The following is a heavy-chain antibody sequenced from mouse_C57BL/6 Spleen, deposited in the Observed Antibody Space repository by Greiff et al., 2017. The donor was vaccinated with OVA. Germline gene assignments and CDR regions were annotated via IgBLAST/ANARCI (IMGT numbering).Heavy chain of an antibody. D-gene: IGHD2-14*01. Sequence: EVQLQQSGAELVKPGASVKLSCKASGYTFTGYYMNWVKQSPEKSLEWIGEINPSTGGTNYNQKFKGKATLTVDTSSSTAYMQLNSLTSEDSAVYYGERGDKYDRGDIGDWGQGTTLTVSS. V-gene: IGHV1-42*01. CDR3: ERGDKYDRGDIGD. J-gene: IGHJ2*01. CDR1: GYTFTGYY. CDR2: INPSTGGT.